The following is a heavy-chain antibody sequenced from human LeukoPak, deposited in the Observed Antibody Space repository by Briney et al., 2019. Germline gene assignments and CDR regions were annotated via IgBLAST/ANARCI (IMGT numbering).Heavy chain of an antibody. CDR3: ARGATPTNFDF. Sequence: PGGSLRLSCAASGFTYSSSGMHWVRQAPGKGLEWVAIIWYDGSVKYHADSVKGRFTISRDNSKNTLFLQMDSLRAEDTAVYFCARGATPTNFDFWGQGTLVTVSS. J-gene: IGHJ4*02. CDR1: GFTYSSSG. CDR2: IWYDGSVK. V-gene: IGHV3-33*01. D-gene: IGHD5-24*01.